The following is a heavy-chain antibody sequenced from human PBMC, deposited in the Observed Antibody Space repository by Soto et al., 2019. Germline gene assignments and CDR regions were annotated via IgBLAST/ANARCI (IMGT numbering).Heavy chain of an antibody. Sequence: GASVKVSCKASGYTFTSYYMHWVRQAPGQGLEWMGIINPSGGSTSYAQKFQGRVTMTRDTSTSTVHMELSSLRSEDTAVYYCARGGYNSYYYYGMDVWGQGTTVTVSS. CDR1: GYTFTSYY. J-gene: IGHJ6*02. CDR2: INPSGGST. V-gene: IGHV1-46*01. D-gene: IGHD5-12*01. CDR3: ARGGYNSYYYYGMDV.